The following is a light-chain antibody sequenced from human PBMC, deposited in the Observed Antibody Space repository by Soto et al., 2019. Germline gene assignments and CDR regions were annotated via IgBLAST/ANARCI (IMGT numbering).Light chain of an antibody. CDR1: QSVSNNY. CDR3: QQYYSTPTWT. Sequence: EIVLTQSPGTLSLSPGERATLSCRASQSVSNNYLAWYQQKPGQAPRLLIYGASSRATGIPDRFSGSGSGTDFTLTISSLQAEDVAVYYCQQYYSTPTWTFGQGTKVDIK. CDR2: GAS. J-gene: IGKJ1*01. V-gene: IGKV3-20*01.